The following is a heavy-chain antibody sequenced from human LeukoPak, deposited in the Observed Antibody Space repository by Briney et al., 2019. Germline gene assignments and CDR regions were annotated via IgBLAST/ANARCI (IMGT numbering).Heavy chain of an antibody. J-gene: IGHJ4*02. Sequence: PGGSLRLSCSASGFTFSGYAMSWVRQAPGKGLEWVSGFGSDGKTHYAESVQGRFTISRDNSKNTLYLQMNSLRAEDTAVYYCARDEYLWVVIQLGLFDYWGQGTLVTVSS. CDR2: FGSDGKT. CDR1: GFTFSGYA. CDR3: ARDEYLWVVIQLGLFDY. D-gene: IGHD2-2*01. V-gene: IGHV3-23*01.